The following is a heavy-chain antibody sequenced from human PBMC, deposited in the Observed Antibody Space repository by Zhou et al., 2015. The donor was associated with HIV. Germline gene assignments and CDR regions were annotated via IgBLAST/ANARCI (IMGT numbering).Heavy chain of an antibody. Sequence: QVQLVQSGAEVKKPGSSVKVSCKASGGTFSSYAISWVRQAPGQGLEWMGGIIPIFGTANYAQKFQGRVTITADESTSTAYMELSSLRSEDTAVYYCASYRPPIAARLSGLEYWGQGTLVTVSS. CDR1: GGTFSSYA. CDR3: ASYRPPIAARLSGLEY. V-gene: IGHV1-69*01. CDR2: IIPIFGTA. D-gene: IGHD6-6*01. J-gene: IGHJ4*02.